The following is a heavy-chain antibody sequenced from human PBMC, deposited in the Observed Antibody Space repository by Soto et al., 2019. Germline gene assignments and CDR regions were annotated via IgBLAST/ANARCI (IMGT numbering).Heavy chain of an antibody. CDR1: GFTFSSYA. CDR2: ISGSGSTI. V-gene: IGHV3-23*01. CDR3: AKVFYYYDSSGYYYFDY. J-gene: IGHJ4*02. Sequence: PGGSLRLSCAASGFTFSSYAVSWVRQAPGKGPEWISSISGSGSTIYYADSVKGRFTISRDNSKNTLYLQMSSLRAEDTAVYYCAKVFYYYDSSGYYYFDYWGPGTLVTVSS. D-gene: IGHD3-22*01.